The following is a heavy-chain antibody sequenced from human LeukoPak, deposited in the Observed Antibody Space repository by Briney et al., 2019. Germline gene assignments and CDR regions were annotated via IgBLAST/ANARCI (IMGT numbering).Heavy chain of an antibody. J-gene: IGHJ4*02. Sequence: PGRSLRLSCTASGFTFGDYAMSWFRQAPGKGLEWVGFIRSKAYGGTTEYAASVKGRFTISRDDSKSIAYLQMNGLKTEDTAVYYCTRVGGGHVFDYWGQGTLVTVSS. CDR3: TRVGGGHVFDY. CDR2: IRSKAYGGTT. V-gene: IGHV3-49*03. D-gene: IGHD1-26*01. CDR1: GFTFGDYA.